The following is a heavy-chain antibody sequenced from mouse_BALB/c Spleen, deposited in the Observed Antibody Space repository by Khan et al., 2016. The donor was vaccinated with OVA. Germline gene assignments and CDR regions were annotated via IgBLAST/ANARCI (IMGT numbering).Heavy chain of an antibody. CDR2: LIYTGYT. J-gene: IGHJ3*01. CDR1: GDSITSGY. V-gene: IGHV3-8*02. Sequence: EVQLQESGPSLVKPSQTLSLTCSVTGDSITSGYWCWIRKFPGNKLEYMGYLIYTGYTDYNPPLKSRLAITRHTSKNQYFLQLNSVTTDDTATSFCGRASYRYTLAYRGQGTLVTVSA. D-gene: IGHD2-14*01. CDR3: GRASYRYTLAY.